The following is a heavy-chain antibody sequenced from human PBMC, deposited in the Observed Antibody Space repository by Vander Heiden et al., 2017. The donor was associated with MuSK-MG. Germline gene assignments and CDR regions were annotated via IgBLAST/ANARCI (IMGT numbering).Heavy chain of an antibody. Sequence: EVQLVESGGGLVQPGGSLRLSCAASGFTFSSYRMSWVRQAPGKGLEWVANIKQDGSEKYEVDSVKGRFTISRDNAKNSLYLQMNSLRAEDTAVYYCARENAGGVCYLWCHGTLVTDSS. D-gene: IGHD2-8*02. CDR1: GFTFSSYR. J-gene: IGHJ5*02. V-gene: IGHV3-7*01. CDR2: IKQDGSEK. CDR3: ARENAGGVCYL.